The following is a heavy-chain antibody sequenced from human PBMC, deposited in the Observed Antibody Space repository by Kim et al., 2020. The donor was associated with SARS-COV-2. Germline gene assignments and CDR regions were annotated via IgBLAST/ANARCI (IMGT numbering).Heavy chain of an antibody. J-gene: IGHJ4*02. V-gene: IGHV3-11*06. Sequence: GGSLRLSCAASGFTFSDYYMSWIRQAPGKGLEWVSYISSSSSYTNYADSVKGRFTISRDNAKNSLYLQMNSLRAEDTAVYYCARVNPWGYYDSSGYFYFDYWGQGTLVTVSS. CDR1: GFTFSDYY. D-gene: IGHD3-22*01. CDR2: ISSSSSYT. CDR3: ARVNPWGYYDSSGYFYFDY.